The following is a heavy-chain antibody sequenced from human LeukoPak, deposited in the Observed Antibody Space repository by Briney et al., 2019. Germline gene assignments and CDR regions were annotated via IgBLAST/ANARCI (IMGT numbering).Heavy chain of an antibody. CDR1: GFTVSSNY. D-gene: IGHD4-17*01. CDR2: IYSGGST. V-gene: IGHV3-66*02. Sequence: PGGSLRLSCAASGFTVSSNYMSWVRQAPGKGLEWGSVIYSGGSTYYADSVKGRFTISRDNSKNTLYLQVNSLRAEDTAVYYCARAVTVTTSYWFDPWGQGTLVTVSS. J-gene: IGHJ5*02. CDR3: ARAVTVTTSYWFDP.